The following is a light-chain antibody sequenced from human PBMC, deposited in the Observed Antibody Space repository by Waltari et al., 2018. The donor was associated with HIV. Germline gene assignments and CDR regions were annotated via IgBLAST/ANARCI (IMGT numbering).Light chain of an antibody. CDR3: SSYTVSSTRV. J-gene: IGLJ2*01. Sequence: QSALTQPASVSGSPGQSITISCTGTSSDVGGYNYVSWYQQLPGKAPKLMIYDVSNRPSGVSNRCSGSESGNTASLTISGLQAEDEADYYCSSYTVSSTRVFGGGTKLTVL. CDR2: DVS. V-gene: IGLV2-14*03. CDR1: SSDVGGYNY.